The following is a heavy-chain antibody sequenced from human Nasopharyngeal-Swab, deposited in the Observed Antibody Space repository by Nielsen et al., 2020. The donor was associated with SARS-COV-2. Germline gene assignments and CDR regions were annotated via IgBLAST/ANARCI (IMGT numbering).Heavy chain of an antibody. CDR2: ISSSSCYI. Sequence: GESLKISCAASGFTFSSYSMNWVRQAPGKGLEWVSSISSSSCYIYYADSVKGRFTISRDNAKNSLYLQMDSLRAEVTAVYYCVRDVVDCTGGVCYESEFDYWGQGTLVTVSS. CDR1: GFTFSSYS. CDR3: VRDVVDCTGGVCYESEFDY. V-gene: IGHV3-21*01. D-gene: IGHD2-8*02. J-gene: IGHJ4*02.